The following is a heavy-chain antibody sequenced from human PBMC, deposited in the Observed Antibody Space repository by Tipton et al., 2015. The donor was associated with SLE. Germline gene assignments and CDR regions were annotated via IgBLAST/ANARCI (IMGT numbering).Heavy chain of an antibody. CDR3: ARVRATVVRAVRYYFYGMDV. CDR1: AGSITSTFYY. V-gene: IGHV4-39*07. CDR2: IHHSGNT. J-gene: IGHJ6*02. Sequence: TLSLTCTVSAGSITSTFYYWGWIRQTPGKGLEWIGSIHHSGNTYYNPSLKSRVTTSVDTSKNQFSLKLSSVTAADTAVYYCARVRATVVRAVRYYFYGMDVWGQGTTVTVSS. D-gene: IGHD3-10*01.